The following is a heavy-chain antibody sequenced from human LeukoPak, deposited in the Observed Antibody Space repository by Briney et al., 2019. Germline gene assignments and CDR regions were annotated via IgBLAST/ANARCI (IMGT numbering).Heavy chain of an antibody. CDR3: ARAAHGAARDY. CDR2: IWYDGSNK. CDR1: GFTFSSYG. V-gene: IGHV3-33*01. D-gene: IGHD6-13*01. J-gene: IGHJ4*02. Sequence: GGSPRLSCAASGFTFSSYGMHWVRQAPGKGLEWVAVIWYDGSNKYYADSVKGRFTISRDNSKNTLYLQMNSLRVEDTAVYYCARAAHGAARDYWGQGTLVTVSS.